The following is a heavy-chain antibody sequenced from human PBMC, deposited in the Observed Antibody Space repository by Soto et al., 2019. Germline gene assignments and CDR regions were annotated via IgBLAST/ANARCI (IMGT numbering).Heavy chain of an antibody. Sequence: GGSLRLSCAASEFTFSGRSVRWVRQAPGKGLVWVSGIDKVGTDSTYADSVKGRFTSSRDNAKNTVYLQMNSLRVEDTAVYYCARGWFGPDVWGKGTTVTVSS. D-gene: IGHD3-10*01. CDR1: EFTFSGRS. CDR3: ARGWFGPDV. V-gene: IGHV3-74*01. J-gene: IGHJ6*04. CDR2: IDKVGTDS.